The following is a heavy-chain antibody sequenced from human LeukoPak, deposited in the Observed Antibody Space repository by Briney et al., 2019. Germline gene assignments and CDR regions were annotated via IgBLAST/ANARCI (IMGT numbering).Heavy chain of an antibody. CDR1: GFIFSDHY. J-gene: IGHJ5*02. Sequence: TGGSLRLSCAASGFIFSDHYMSWIRQAPGKGLEWISYITNSGNTMYYADSVKGRFTISRDNAKKSLYLQMNSLRDADTEVYYCARGVGPLFDPWGEGTLVTVSS. CDR2: ITNSGNTM. CDR3: ARGVGPLFDP. V-gene: IGHV3-11*01.